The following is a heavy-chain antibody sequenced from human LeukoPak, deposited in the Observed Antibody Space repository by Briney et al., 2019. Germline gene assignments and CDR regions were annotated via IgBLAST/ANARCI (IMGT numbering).Heavy chain of an antibody. Sequence: PGGSLRLSCAASGFTFSSYSMNWVRLAPGKGLEWVSYISSSSSTIYYADSVKGRFTISRDNAKNSLYLQMNSLRAEDTAVYYCAREQAEFGEGSWWGQGTLVTVSS. CDR3: AREQAEFGEGSW. V-gene: IGHV3-48*01. D-gene: IGHD3-10*01. J-gene: IGHJ4*02. CDR1: GFTFSSYS. CDR2: ISSSSSTI.